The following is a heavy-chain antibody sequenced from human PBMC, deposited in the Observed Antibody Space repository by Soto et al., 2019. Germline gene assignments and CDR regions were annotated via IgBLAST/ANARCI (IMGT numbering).Heavy chain of an antibody. CDR1: GGSISSGVYY. V-gene: IGHV4-31*03. CDR3: AREHTGYGMDV. CDR2: IYYSGST. J-gene: IGHJ6*02. Sequence: LXLICTVSGGSISSGVYYWSWIRQHPGKGLEWIGYIYYSGSTYYNPSLKSRVTISVDTSKNQFSLKLSSVTAADTAVYYCAREHTGYGMDVWGQGTTVTVSS. D-gene: IGHD2-8*02.